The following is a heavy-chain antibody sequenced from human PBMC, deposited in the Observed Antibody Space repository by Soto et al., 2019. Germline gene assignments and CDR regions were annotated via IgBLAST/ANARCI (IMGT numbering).Heavy chain of an antibody. CDR2: ISWNSGSI. J-gene: IGHJ3*02. V-gene: IGHV3-9*01. CDR3: AKGVYGGWNSFDI. D-gene: IGHD4-17*01. Sequence: EVQLVESGGGLVQPGRSLRLSCAASGFTFDDYAMQWVRQAPGKGLEWVSGISWNSGSIGYADSVKGRFTISRDNAKNPLYLQMNRLRAEDTALYYCAKGVYGGWNSFDIWGQGTMVTVAS. CDR1: GFTFDDYA.